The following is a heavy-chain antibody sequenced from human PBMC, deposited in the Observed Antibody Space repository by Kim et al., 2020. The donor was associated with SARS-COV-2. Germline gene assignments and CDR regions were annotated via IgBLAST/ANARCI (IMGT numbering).Heavy chain of an antibody. J-gene: IGHJ4*02. CDR3: AREPGSYWNYVFEY. CDR1: GFNFRDYV. Sequence: GGSLRLSFTGSGFNFRDYVLNWLRQAPGKGLEWVGLIRIKAYGETTEYAASVKRRFTISRDDSKSIVYLQMNALKTEGTAVYYCAREPGSYWNYVFEYWGQETLVTVSS. V-gene: IGHV3-49*03. D-gene: IGHD1-7*01. CDR2: IRIKAYGETT.